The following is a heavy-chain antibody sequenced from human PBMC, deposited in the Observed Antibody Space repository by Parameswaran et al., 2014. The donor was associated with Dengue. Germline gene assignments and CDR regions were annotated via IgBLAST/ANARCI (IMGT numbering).Heavy chain of an antibody. CDR2: INHSGST. CDR3: ARDDYGDYVEGSY. D-gene: IGHD4-17*01. V-gene: IGHV4-34*01. J-gene: IGHJ4*02. Sequence: RWIRQPPGKGLEWIGEINHSGSTNYNPSLKSRVTISVDTSKNQFSLKLSSVTAADTAVYYCARDDYGDYVEGSYWGQGTLVTVSS.